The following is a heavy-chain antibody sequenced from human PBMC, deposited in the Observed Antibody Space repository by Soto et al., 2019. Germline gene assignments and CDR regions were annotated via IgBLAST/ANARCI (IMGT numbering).Heavy chain of an antibody. CDR3: TSDDYSAYDQVDS. CDR2: ITGNSNTI. CDR1: AFTFSNYG. J-gene: IGHJ4*02. D-gene: IGHD4-17*01. V-gene: IGHV3-48*01. Sequence: EVHLVESGGGFVQPGGSLRLSCAASAFTFSNYGMNWVRQAPGKGLEWVSYITGNSNTIYYADSVKGRFTISRDNAKASLYLQMNSLRAEDTAVYYCTSDDYSAYDQVDSWGQGTLVTVSS.